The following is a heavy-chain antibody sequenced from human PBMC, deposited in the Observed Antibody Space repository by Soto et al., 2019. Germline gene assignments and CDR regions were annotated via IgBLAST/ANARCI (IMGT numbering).Heavy chain of an antibody. CDR1: GFTFSSYA. J-gene: IGHJ4*02. D-gene: IGHD1-26*01. CDR3: ARGVEWELLDY. Sequence: QVQLVESGGGVVQPGRSLRLSCAASGFTFSSYAMHWVRQAPGKGLEWVAVISYDGSNKYYADSVKGRFTISRDNSKNTLYLQMNSLRAEDTAVYYCARGVEWELLDYWGQGTLVTVSS. CDR2: ISYDGSNK. V-gene: IGHV3-30-3*01.